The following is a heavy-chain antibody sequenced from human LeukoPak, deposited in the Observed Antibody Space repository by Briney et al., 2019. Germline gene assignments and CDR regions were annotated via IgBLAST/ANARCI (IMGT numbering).Heavy chain of an antibody. D-gene: IGHD2-2*01. J-gene: IGHJ4*02. V-gene: IGHV4-38-2*01. CDR2: IYHTGSA. CDR3: AKYCTSTTCILRGFDY. Sequence: PSETLSLTCSVSGYSFTSGHYWGWIRQPPGKGLEWIANIYHTGSAHYNPSLKSRVTISVDTSKNQFSLKLSSVTAADTAVYYCAKYCTSTTCILRGFDYWGQGTLVTVSS. CDR1: GYSFTSGHY.